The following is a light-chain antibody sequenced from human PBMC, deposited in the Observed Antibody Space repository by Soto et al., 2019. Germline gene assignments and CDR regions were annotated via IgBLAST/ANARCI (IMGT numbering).Light chain of an antibody. CDR2: EVS. V-gene: IGLV2-14*01. Sequence: QSALTQPASVSGSPGQSITISCTGTSSDVGGYNYVSWYQHHPGKAPKLMIYEVSNRPSGVSNRFSGSKSGNTASLTISGLQAEDEADYYCSSYAGSNIGVFGTGTKVTVL. J-gene: IGLJ1*01. CDR1: SSDVGGYNY. CDR3: SSYAGSNIGV.